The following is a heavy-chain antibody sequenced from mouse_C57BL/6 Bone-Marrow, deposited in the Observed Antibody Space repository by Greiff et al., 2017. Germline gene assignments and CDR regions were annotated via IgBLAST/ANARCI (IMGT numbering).Heavy chain of an antibody. J-gene: IGHJ3*01. CDR2: IYPGDGDT. D-gene: IGHD1-1*01. CDR1: GYAFSSYW. Sequence: QVHVKQSGAELVKPGASVKISCKASGYAFSSYWMNWVKQRPGKGLEWIGQIYPGDGDTNYNGKFKGKATLTADKSSSTAYMQLSSLTSEDSAVCFCARGGYYYGSSPPFAYWGQGTLVTVSA. CDR3: ARGGYYYGSSPPFAY. V-gene: IGHV1-80*01.